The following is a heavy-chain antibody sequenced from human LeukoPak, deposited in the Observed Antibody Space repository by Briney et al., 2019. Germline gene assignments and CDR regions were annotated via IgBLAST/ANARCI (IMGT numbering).Heavy chain of an antibody. CDR3: ARRCSSTSCYHAFDI. CDR1: GGTFSSYA. CDR2: IIPIFGTA. V-gene: IGHV1-69*13. Sequence: SVKVSCKASGGTFSSYAISWVRQAPGQGLEWMGGIIPIFGTANYAQKFQGRATITADESTSTAYMELSSLRSEDTAVYYCARRCSSTSCYHAFDIWGQGTMVTVSS. D-gene: IGHD2-2*01. J-gene: IGHJ3*02.